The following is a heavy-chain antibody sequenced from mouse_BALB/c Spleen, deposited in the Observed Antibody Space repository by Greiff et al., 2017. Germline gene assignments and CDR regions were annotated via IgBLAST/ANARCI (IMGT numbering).Heavy chain of an antibody. CDR2: IRLKSDNYAT. D-gene: IGHD1-2*01. J-gene: IGHJ3*01. V-gene: IGHV6-6*02. CDR1: GFTFSSYW. CDR3: TTATWFAY. Sequence: EVKLMESGGGLVQPGGSMKLSCVASGFTFSSYWMSWVRQSPEKGLEWVAEIRLKSDNYATHYAESVKGKFTISRDDSKSRLYLQMNSLRAEDTGIYYCTTATWFAYWGQGTLVTVSA.